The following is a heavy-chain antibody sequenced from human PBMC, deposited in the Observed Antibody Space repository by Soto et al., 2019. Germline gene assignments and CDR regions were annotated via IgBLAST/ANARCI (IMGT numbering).Heavy chain of an antibody. CDR3: ARYSGKGAYARIFDI. D-gene: IGHD5-12*01. CDR2: ISSSSSYI. CDR1: GFTFSSYS. J-gene: IGHJ3*02. Sequence: EVQLVESGGGLVKPGGSLRLSCAASGFTFSSYSMNWVRQAPGKGLEWVSSISSSSSYIYYADSVKGRFTISRDNAKNSVYLKRKSRRAEDRAVYTWARYSGKGAYARIFDIWGKGKMVTVSS. V-gene: IGHV3-21*01.